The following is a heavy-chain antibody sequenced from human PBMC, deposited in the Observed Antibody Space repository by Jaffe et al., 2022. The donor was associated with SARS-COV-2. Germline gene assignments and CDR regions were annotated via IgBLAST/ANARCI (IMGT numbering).Heavy chain of an antibody. D-gene: IGHD6-13*01. CDR1: GGSISSSSYY. J-gene: IGHJ4*02. CDR3: ARQKGWAAAGITILPGFDY. CDR2: IYYSGST. Sequence: QLQLQESGPGLVKPSETLSLTCTVSGGSISSSSYYWGWIRQPPGKGLEWIGSIYYSGSTYYNPSLKSRVTISVDTSKNQFSLKLSSVTAADTAVYYCARQKGWAAAGITILPGFDYWGQGTLVTVSS. V-gene: IGHV4-39*01.